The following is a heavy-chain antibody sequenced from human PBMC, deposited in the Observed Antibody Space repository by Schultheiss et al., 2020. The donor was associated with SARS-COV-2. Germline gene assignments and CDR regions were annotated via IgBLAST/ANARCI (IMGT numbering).Heavy chain of an antibody. CDR1: GFTFSSYA. CDR2: ISYDGSNK. CDR3: VGSSSSRED. V-gene: IGHV3-30-3*01. J-gene: IGHJ4*02. D-gene: IGHD6-13*01. Sequence: GGSLRLSCAASGFTFSSYAMHWVRQAPGKGLEWVAVISYDGSNKYYADSVKGRFTISRDNSKNTLYLQMNSLRAEDTAVYYCVGSSSSREDWGQGTLVTVSS.